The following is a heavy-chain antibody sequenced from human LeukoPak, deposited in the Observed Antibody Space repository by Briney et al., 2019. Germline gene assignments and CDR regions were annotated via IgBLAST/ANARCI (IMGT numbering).Heavy chain of an antibody. J-gene: IGHJ5*02. CDR1: GYTFTGYY. D-gene: IGHD2-15*01. CDR2: SNPNSGGT. CDR3: ARGGGNYCSGGSCYWNCFDP. Sequence: ASVKDSCKASGYTFTGYYMHWVRQAPAQGLEGMGWSNPNSGGTNYAQKFEGRVTMTRDTSISTAYMELRRVRSDDTAVYYCARGGGNYCSGGSCYWNCFDPWGQGTLVTVSS. V-gene: IGHV1-2*02.